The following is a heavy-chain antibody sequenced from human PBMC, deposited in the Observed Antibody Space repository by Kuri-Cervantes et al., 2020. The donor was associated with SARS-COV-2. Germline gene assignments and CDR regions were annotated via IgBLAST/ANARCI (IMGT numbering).Heavy chain of an antibody. CDR1: GYTFTGYY. V-gene: IGHV1-2*02. D-gene: IGHD3-10*01. Sequence: ASVKDSCKASGYTFTGYYMHWVRQAPGQGLEWMGWINPNSGGTNYAQKFQGRVTMTRDTSISTAYMELSRLRSDDTAVYYCARPLGSGYNWFDPWGQGTLVTVSS. CDR3: ARPLGSGYNWFDP. J-gene: IGHJ5*02. CDR2: INPNSGGT.